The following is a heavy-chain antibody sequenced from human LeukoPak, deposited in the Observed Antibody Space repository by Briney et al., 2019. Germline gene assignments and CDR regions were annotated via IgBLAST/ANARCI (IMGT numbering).Heavy chain of an antibody. CDR3: ARGLCGGDCYDY. V-gene: IGHV3-21*01. D-gene: IGHD2-21*01. CDR1: GFSFSRHG. CDR2: ISSDSDYI. Sequence: GGSLRLSCVASGFSFSRHGMNWVRQAPGKGLEWVLSISSDSDYIYYADSVKGRFTVSRDNAKNSLYLEMSSLRAEDTAVYYCARGLCGGDCYDYWGQGTLVTVTS. J-gene: IGHJ4*02.